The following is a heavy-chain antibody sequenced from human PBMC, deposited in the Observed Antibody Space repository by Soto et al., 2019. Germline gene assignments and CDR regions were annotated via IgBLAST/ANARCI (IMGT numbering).Heavy chain of an antibody. J-gene: IGHJ6*03. V-gene: IGHV1-18*01. CDR1: GYPFTSYS. Sequence: QVPLMQSGAEVKKPGASVKVSCKASGYPFTSYSISWVRQAPGQGLEWMGWISTYNGNTNYAQKFQGRLTMTTDTSTSTAYMEVRSLSSDDTAVYYCARGVDYCYQDMDVWGKGTTVTVSS. D-gene: IGHD4-17*01. CDR2: ISTYNGNT. CDR3: ARGVDYCYQDMDV.